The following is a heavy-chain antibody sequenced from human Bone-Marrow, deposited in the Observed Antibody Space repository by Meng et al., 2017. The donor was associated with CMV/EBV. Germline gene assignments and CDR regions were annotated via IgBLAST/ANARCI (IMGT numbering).Heavy chain of an antibody. D-gene: IGHD3-10*01. CDR2: INPNSGGT. CDR1: RYTFTGYY. CDR3: ARVHATTWWFGNHDAFDI. V-gene: IGHV1-2*02. Sequence: ASVKVSCKASRYTFTGYYMHWVRQAPGQGLEWMGWINPNSGGTNYAQKFQGRVTMTRDTSISTAYMELSRLRSDDTAVYYCARVHATTWWFGNHDAFDIWGQGTMVTVSS. J-gene: IGHJ3*02.